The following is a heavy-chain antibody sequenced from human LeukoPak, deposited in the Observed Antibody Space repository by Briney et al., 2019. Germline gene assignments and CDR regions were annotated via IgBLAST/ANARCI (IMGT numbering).Heavy chain of an antibody. J-gene: IGHJ4*02. CDR1: GFTVSSNY. V-gene: IGHV3-23*01. CDR2: ISGSGGST. CDR3: AKGFHQHEYYFDY. Sequence: QTGGSLRLSCAASGFTVSSNYMSWVRQAPGKGLEWVSAISGSGGSTYYADSVKGRFTISRDNSKNTLYLQMNSLRAEDTAVYYCAKGFHQHEYYFDYWGQGTLVTVSS.